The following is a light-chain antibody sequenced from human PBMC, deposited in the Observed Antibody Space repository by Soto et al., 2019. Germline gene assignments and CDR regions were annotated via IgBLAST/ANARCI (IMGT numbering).Light chain of an antibody. CDR1: SSDVGGYNY. CDR3: SSYTRSSTFYV. Sequence: QSALAQPASVSGSPGQSITISCTGTSSDVGGYNYVSWYQQHPGKAPKLMIYDVSNRPSGVSNRFSGSKSGNTASLTISGLQAGDGADYYCSSYTRSSTFYVFGSGTKVT. J-gene: IGLJ1*01. V-gene: IGLV2-14*01. CDR2: DVS.